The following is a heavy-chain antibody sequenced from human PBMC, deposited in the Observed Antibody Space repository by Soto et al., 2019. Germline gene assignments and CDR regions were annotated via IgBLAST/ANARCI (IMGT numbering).Heavy chain of an antibody. Sequence: PGGSLRLACAASGLPFISYIRNWFRQATRKGLEWVAYISSSSTDIQYADFVKGRFTISRDNSKNTLYLQMNSLRAEDTAVYYCARDPASGGAARALGSTMDVWGQRTTVTVSS. CDR2: ISSSSTDI. D-gene: IGHD1-26*01. V-gene: IGHV3-48*01. J-gene: IGHJ6*02. CDR1: GLPFISYI. CDR3: ARDPASGGAARALGSTMDV.